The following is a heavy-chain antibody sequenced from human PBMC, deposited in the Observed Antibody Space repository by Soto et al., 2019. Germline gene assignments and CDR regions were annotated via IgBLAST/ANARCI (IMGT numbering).Heavy chain of an antibody. CDR3: ASPGGTYYRSLLYYYGMDV. D-gene: IGHD1-26*01. Sequence: GASVKVSCKASGYTFISYYMHWVRQAPGQGLEWMGIINPSGGTTSYAQKFQGRVTMTRDTSTSTVYMELSSLRSEDTAVYYCASPGGTYYRSLLYYYGMDVWGQGTTVTVSS. CDR1: GYTFISYY. V-gene: IGHV1-46*01. J-gene: IGHJ6*02. CDR2: INPSGGTT.